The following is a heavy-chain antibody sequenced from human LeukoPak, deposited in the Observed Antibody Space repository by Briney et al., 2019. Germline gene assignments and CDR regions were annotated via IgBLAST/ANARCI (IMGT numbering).Heavy chain of an antibody. J-gene: IGHJ3*02. Sequence: GESLKISCKGSGYSFTNYWISWVRQMPGKGLEWTGRIDPSDSSTNYSPSFQGHVTISADKSISTAYLQWRSLKASDTAMYYCARGDDYGGAFDIWGQGTMVTVSS. CDR3: ARGDDYGGAFDI. D-gene: IGHD4-23*01. V-gene: IGHV5-10-1*01. CDR1: GYSFTNYW. CDR2: IDPSDSST.